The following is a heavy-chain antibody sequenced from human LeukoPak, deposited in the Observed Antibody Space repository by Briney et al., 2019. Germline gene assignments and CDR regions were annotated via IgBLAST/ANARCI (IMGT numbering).Heavy chain of an antibody. J-gene: IGHJ1*01. Sequence: GGSLRLSCAASGFTFTNAWMNWVRQAPKKGLEWVSYISSSSSTIYYADSVKGRFTISRDNAKNSLYLQMNSLRAEDTAVYYCARDILTGSQSRFQHWGQGTLVTVSS. CDR3: ARDILTGSQSRFQH. V-gene: IGHV3-48*04. D-gene: IGHD3-9*01. CDR1: GFTFTNAW. CDR2: ISSSSSTI.